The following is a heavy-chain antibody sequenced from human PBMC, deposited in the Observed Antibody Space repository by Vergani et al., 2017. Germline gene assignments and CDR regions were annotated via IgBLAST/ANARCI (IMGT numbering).Heavy chain of an antibody. CDR1: GGTFSSYA. J-gene: IGHJ6*03. CDR3: ARAKDYYDSSGYQVSYYYYYMDV. D-gene: IGHD3-22*01. Sequence: QVQLVQSGAEVKKPGSSVKVSCKASGGTFSSYAISWVRQAPGQGLEWMGGIIPIFGTANYAQKFQGRVTITADESTSTAYMELSSLRSEDTAVYYCARAKDYYDSSGYQVSYYYYYMDVWGKGTTVTVSS. V-gene: IGHV1-69*01. CDR2: IIPIFGTA.